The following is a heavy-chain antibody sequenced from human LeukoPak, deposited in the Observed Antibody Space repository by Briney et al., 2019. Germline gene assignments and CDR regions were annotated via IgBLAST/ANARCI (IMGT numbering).Heavy chain of an antibody. CDR1: GFTFSGYS. CDR2: ITSSSSAI. CDR3: ARLEYYYVSGNYYKLFDY. J-gene: IGHJ4*02. Sequence: GGSLRLSCAASGFTFSGYSMNWVRQAPGKGLEWVSYITSSSSAIYSADSVKGRFTISRDNTKNSLYLQMNSLRDEDTAVYYCARLEYYYVSGNYYKLFDYWGQGTLVTVCS. D-gene: IGHD3-10*01. V-gene: IGHV3-48*02.